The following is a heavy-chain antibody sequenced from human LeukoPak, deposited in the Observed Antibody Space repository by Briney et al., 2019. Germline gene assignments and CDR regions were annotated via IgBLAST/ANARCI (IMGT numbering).Heavy chain of an antibody. D-gene: IGHD5-24*01. CDR3: ARVGRRDGYSLALYYFDY. CDR1: GGSISSYY. J-gene: IGHJ4*02. Sequence: PSETLSLTCTVSGGSISSYYWGWIRQPPGKGLEWIGYIYYSGSTNYNPSLKSRVTISVDTSKNQFSLKLSSVTAADTAVYYCARVGRRDGYSLALYYFDYWGQGTLVTVSS. CDR2: IYYSGST. V-gene: IGHV4-59*01.